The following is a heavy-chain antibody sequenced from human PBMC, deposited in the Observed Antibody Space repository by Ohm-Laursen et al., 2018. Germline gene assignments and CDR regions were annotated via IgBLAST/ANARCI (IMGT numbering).Heavy chain of an antibody. CDR1: GGSITSYY. J-gene: IGHJ3*02. CDR3: ARPSLHSNGFDI. CDR2: IYKSGST. D-gene: IGHD6-13*01. Sequence: VTLSLTCIVSGGSITSYYWSWIRQPAGEGLEWIGRIYKSGSTNYNPSLKSRVTMSLDTSTNQFSLKLSSGTAAATAVYYCARPSLHSNGFDIWGQGTMVTVSS. V-gene: IGHV4-4*07.